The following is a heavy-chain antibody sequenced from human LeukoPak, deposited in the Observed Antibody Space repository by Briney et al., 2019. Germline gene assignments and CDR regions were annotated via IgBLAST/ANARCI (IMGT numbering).Heavy chain of an antibody. V-gene: IGHV1-69*13. CDR3: ARVVGRQLVRYWFDP. D-gene: IGHD6-13*01. CDR1: GGTFSSYA. Sequence: ASVKVSCKASGGTFSSYAISWVRQAPGQGLEWMGGIIAIFGTANYAQKFQGRVTITADESTSTAYMELSSLRSEDTAVYYCARVVGRQLVRYWFDPWGQGTLVTVSS. CDR2: IIAIFGTA. J-gene: IGHJ5*02.